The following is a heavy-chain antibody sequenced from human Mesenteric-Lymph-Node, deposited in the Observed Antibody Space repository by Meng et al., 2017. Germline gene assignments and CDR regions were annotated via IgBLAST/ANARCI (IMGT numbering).Heavy chain of an antibody. CDR1: GGSISSGDSY. V-gene: IGHV4-30-4*01. Sequence: QVQLQESGPGLVKPSQTLSPTCSVSGGSISSGDSYWSWIRQPPGKGLEWIGYIYYSGSTYYNPSLRSRITISVDTSKNQFSLRLRSVTAADTAVYYCARVSSGWDYFDYWGQGTLVTVFS. J-gene: IGHJ4*02. CDR2: IYYSGST. D-gene: IGHD6-19*01. CDR3: ARVSSGWDYFDY.